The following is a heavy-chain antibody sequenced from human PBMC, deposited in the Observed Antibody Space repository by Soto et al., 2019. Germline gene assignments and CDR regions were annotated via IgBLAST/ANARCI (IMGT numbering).Heavy chain of an antibody. CDR2: INAGNGNT. CDR1: GYTFTSYA. J-gene: IGHJ5*02. Sequence: QVQLVQSGAEVKKPGASVKVSCKASGYTFTSYAMHWVRQAPGQRLEWMGWINAGNGNTKYSQKFQGRVTITRDTSARTAYMELSSLRSEDTAVYSCARSPLRLTGYYDSWFAPWGQGTLVTVSS. V-gene: IGHV1-3*01. CDR3: ARSPLRLTGYYDSWFAP. D-gene: IGHD3-9*01.